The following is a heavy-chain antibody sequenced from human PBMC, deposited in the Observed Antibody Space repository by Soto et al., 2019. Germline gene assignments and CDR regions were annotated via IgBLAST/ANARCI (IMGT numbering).Heavy chain of an antibody. CDR1: GYSFSNYW. J-gene: IGHJ5*02. CDR2: IYPSDSQT. CDR3: ARHGFYGDYSSNYFDP. V-gene: IGHV5-51*01. D-gene: IGHD4-17*01. Sequence: GESLKLSCKGSGYSFSNYWIAWVRPMPGKGLEYMGIIYPSDSQTRYSPSFQGQVTISADKSISTAYLQWTSLKASDTTIYYCARHGFYGDYSSNYFDPWGQGTLVTVSS.